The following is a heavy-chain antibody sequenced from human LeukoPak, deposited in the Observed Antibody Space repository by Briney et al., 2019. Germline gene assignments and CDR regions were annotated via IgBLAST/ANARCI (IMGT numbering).Heavy chain of an antibody. Sequence: SETLSLTCTVSGGSISSSSYYWGWVRQPPGKGLEWIGSIYYSGSTYYNPSLKSRVTISVDTSKNQFSPKLSSVTAADTAVYYCAREQFYYYYMDVWGKGTTVTVSS. CDR3: AREQFYYYYMDV. J-gene: IGHJ6*03. V-gene: IGHV4-39*07. D-gene: IGHD5-24*01. CDR2: IYYSGST. CDR1: GGSISSSSYY.